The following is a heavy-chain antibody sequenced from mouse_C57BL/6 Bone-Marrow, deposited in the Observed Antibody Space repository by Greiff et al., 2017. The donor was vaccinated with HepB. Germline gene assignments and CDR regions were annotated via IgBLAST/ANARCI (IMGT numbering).Heavy chain of an antibody. D-gene: IGHD2-3*01. J-gene: IGHJ2*01. CDR3: VYDGYFLYYFDY. V-gene: IGHV1-55*01. CDR1: GYTFTSYW. CDR2: IYPGSGST. Sequence: VKLQQPGAELVKPGASVKMSCKASGYTFTSYWITWVKQRPGQGLEWIGDIYPGSGSTNYNEKFKSKATLTVDTSSSTAYMQLSSLTSEDSAVYYCVYDGYFLYYFDYWGQGTTLTVSS.